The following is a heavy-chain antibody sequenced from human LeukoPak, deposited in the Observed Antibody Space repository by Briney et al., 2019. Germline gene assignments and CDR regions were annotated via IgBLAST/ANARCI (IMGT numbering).Heavy chain of an antibody. CDR2: INPNSGGT. CDR1: GYTFTGYY. CDR3: ARAYGSESYYYYYYMDV. V-gene: IGHV1-2*02. Sequence: ASVKVSCKASGYTFTGYYMHWVRQAPGQGLERMGWINPNSGGTNYAQKFQGRVTMTRDTSISTAYMELSRLSSVTAADTAVYYCARAYGSESYYYYYYMDVWGKGTTVTISS. D-gene: IGHD3-10*01. J-gene: IGHJ6*03.